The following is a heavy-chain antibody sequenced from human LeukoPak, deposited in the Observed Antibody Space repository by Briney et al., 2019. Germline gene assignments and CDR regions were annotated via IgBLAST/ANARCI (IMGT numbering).Heavy chain of an antibody. CDR3: ARVVRTYYYDSSGYYYAGYFDY. J-gene: IGHJ4*02. V-gene: IGHV1-2*02. CDR1: GYTFTGYY. Sequence: GASVKVSCKASGYTFTGYYMHWVRQAPGQGLEWMGWINPNSGGTNYAQKFQGRVTMTRDTSISTAYMELSRLRSEDTAVYYCARVVRTYYYDSSGYYYAGYFDYWGQGTLVTVSS. CDR2: INPNSGGT. D-gene: IGHD3-22*01.